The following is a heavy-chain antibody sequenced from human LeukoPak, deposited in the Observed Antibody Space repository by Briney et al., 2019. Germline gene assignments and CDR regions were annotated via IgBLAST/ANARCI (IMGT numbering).Heavy chain of an antibody. Sequence: SETLSLTCTVSGDSIGSYFWSWIRQSPGKGLEWIGYIYYSGSTYYNPSLKSRVTIPVDTSKNQFSLKLSSVTAADTAVYYCARDTIFGVVRHAFDIWGQGTMVTVSS. CDR2: IYYSGST. CDR3: ARDTIFGVVRHAFDI. CDR1: GDSIGSYF. J-gene: IGHJ3*02. V-gene: IGHV4-59*06. D-gene: IGHD3-3*01.